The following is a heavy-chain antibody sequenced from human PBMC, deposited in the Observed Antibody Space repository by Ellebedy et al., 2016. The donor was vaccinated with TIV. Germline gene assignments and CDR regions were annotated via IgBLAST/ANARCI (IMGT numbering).Heavy chain of an antibody. CDR1: GFAFADYA. D-gene: IGHD2-21*02. CDR2: ISSQRYGGRP. Sequence: GESLKISCTTSGFAFADYALVWFRQAPGKGLEWVGFISSQRYGGRPEHAASLKGRFTISRDDSKSIVYLQMNSLQSDDTGVYYCTRNPRKGGDRYPVDFWGRGTLVTVSS. CDR3: TRNPRKGGDRYPVDF. J-gene: IGHJ4*02. V-gene: IGHV3-49*03.